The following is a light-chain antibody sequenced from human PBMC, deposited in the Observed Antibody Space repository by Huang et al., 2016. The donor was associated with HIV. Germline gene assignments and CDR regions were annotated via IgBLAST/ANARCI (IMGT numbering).Light chain of an antibody. Sequence: DIVMTQSPDSLAVSLGGRATINCTSSRSILSTSSNKNFLAWYQQKSGQPPKLLIYWASTRESGVPDRFVGSGSGTVFTLSVANLQTEDLGLYCCQQYFSVPYTFGQGTKLEIK. CDR2: WAS. J-gene: IGKJ2*01. CDR3: QQYFSVPYT. CDR1: RSILSTSSNKNF. V-gene: IGKV4-1*01.